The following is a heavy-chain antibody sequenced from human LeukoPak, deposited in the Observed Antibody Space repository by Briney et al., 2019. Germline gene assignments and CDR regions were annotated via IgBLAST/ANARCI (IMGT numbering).Heavy chain of an antibody. J-gene: IGHJ4*02. CDR1: GFTFSSYG. D-gene: IGHD6-19*01. V-gene: IGHV3-30*18. CDR2: ISNDGSDK. CDR3: AKGYSTGWYGGVDY. Sequence: PGGSPRLSCAASGFTFSSYGMYWVRQAPGKGLEWVVVISNDGSDKYYADSVKGRFTISRDNSKNTLYLQMNSLRAEDTAVYYCAKGYSTGWYGGVDYWGQGTLVTVSS.